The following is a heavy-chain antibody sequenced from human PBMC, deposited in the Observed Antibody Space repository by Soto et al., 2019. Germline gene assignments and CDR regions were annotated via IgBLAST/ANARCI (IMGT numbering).Heavy chain of an antibody. CDR2: INAGNGNT. CDR3: ARDHYDYVWGSYRPWYFDY. V-gene: IGHV1-3*01. D-gene: IGHD3-16*02. CDR1: GYTFTSYA. Sequence: ASVKVSCKASGYTFTSYAIHWVRQAPGQRLEWMGWINAGNGNTKYSQKFQGRVTITRDTSASTAYMELSSLRSEDTAVYYCARDHYDYVWGSYRPWYFDYWGQGTLVTVSS. J-gene: IGHJ4*02.